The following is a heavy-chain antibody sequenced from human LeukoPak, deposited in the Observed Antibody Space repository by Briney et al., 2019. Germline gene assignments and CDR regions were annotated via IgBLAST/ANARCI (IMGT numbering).Heavy chain of an antibody. Sequence: SETLSLTWTVSGGSISSYYWSWIRQPAGKGLEWIGRIYTSGSTNYNPSLKSQVTMSVDTSKNQFSLKLSSVTAADTAVYYCARDDILTGYSSQSFDYWGQGTLVTVSS. D-gene: IGHD3-9*01. J-gene: IGHJ4*02. V-gene: IGHV4-4*07. CDR1: GGSISSYY. CDR2: IYTSGST. CDR3: ARDDILTGYSSQSFDY.